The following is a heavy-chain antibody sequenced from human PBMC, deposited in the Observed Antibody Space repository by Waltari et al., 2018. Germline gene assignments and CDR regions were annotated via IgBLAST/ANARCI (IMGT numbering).Heavy chain of an antibody. Sequence: QLQLQESGPGLVKPSKTLSLTCTVSGVSISSSSYYSGWIRQPPGKGLEWIGSIYYSGSTYYNPSLKSRVTISVDTSKNQFSLKLSSVTAADTAVYYCARRDYGSGSYWNWFDPWGQGTLVTVSS. CDR3: ARRDYGSGSYWNWFDP. D-gene: IGHD3-10*01. V-gene: IGHV4-39*01. J-gene: IGHJ5*02. CDR2: IYYSGST. CDR1: GVSISSSSYY.